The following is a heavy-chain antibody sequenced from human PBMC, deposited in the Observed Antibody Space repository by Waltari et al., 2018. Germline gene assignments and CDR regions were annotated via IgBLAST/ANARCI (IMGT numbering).Heavy chain of an antibody. CDR1: GGSISSGDYY. CDR3: ARDLGYSSSCEPFGAFDI. J-gene: IGHJ3*02. D-gene: IGHD6-6*01. V-gene: IGHV4-30-4*08. CDR2: IYYSGST. Sequence: QVQLQESGPGLVKPSQTLSLTCTVSGGSISSGDYYWSWIRQPPGKGLEWIGYIYYSGSTYNNPSLKSRVTISVDTSKSQFSLKLISVTAADTAVYYCARDLGYSSSCEPFGAFDIWCQGTMVTVSS.